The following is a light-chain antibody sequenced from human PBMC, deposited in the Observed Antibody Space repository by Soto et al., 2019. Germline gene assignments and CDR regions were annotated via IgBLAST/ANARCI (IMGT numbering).Light chain of an antibody. CDR2: GAS. V-gene: IGKV3-20*01. CDR3: QQYGRSPPFT. Sequence: IVLTQSPGTLSLSPGERATLSCRASQSVSSTYIAWYQQNPGQAPRLLIYGASTRATGIPDRFSGSGSGTDFALTISRLEPEDFEVYFCQQYGRSPPFTFGQGTKVEIK. J-gene: IGKJ2*01. CDR1: QSVSSTY.